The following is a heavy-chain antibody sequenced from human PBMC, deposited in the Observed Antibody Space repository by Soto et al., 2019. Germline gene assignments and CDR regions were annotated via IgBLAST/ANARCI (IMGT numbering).Heavy chain of an antibody. V-gene: IGHV4-61*01. CDR3: ARGLKIYDFWGGHDY. CDR2: IYYSGST. J-gene: IGHJ4*02. CDR1: GGSVSSGSCY. Sequence: SETLSLTCTVSGGSVSSGSCYWSWIRQSPRKGLEWIGYIYYSGSTNYNPSLKSRVTISVDTSKNRFSLNLSSVTAADTAVYYCARGLKIYDFWGGHDYWGQGTLVTVSS. D-gene: IGHD3-3*01.